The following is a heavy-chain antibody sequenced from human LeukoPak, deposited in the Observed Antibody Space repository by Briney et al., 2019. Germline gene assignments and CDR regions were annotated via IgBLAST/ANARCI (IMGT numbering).Heavy chain of an antibody. J-gene: IGHJ4*02. CDR3: AKGSGSLSEGFDS. CDR1: GGSISHYY. Sequence: PSETLSLTCAVSGGSISHYYWSWIRQPPEKGLEYIGYIYYSGSTNYNPSLKSRVTISVDTSKNQFSLKLSSVTAADTAVYYCAKGSGSLSEGFDSWGQGTLVTVSS. CDR2: IYYSGST. D-gene: IGHD3-10*01. V-gene: IGHV4-59*01.